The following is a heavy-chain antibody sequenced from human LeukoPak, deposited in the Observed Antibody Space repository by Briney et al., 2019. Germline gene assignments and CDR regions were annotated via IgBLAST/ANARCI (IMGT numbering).Heavy chain of an antibody. J-gene: IGHJ1*01. Sequence: QPGGSLRLSCAASGFTFISYWMHWVRQAPGKGLVWVSRINIDGSSTSYADSVKGRFTISRDNAKNTLYLQMNSLRAEDTAVYYCARVPYSSGWLGVEYFQHWGQGTLVTVSS. CDR1: GFTFISYW. V-gene: IGHV3-74*01. CDR2: INIDGSST. D-gene: IGHD6-19*01. CDR3: ARVPYSSGWLGVEYFQH.